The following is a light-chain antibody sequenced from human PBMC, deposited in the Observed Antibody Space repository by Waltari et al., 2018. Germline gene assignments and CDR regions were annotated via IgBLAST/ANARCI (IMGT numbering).Light chain of an antibody. CDR2: QVS. V-gene: IGKV2-30*01. CDR3: MQGAHWPRT. Sequence: DVVMTQCPLSLPVTLRETAPISSRSTQSLLNSAGNTSLNWLQQRPGQSSRRLIYQVSNRDTGVPDRFSGGGSGTDFTLSISRVEAEDVGVYYCMQGAHWPRTFGEGTKVEIK. CDR1: QSLLNSAGNTS. J-gene: IGKJ1*01.